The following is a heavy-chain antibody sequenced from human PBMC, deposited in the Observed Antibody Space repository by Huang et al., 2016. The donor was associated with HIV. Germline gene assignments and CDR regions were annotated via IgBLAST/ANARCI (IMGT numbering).Heavy chain of an antibody. CDR3: MRGAGGSSSDY. J-gene: IGHJ4*02. CDR1: GFTFSAYW. V-gene: IGHV3-74*01. D-gene: IGHD6-13*01. Sequence: EVQLVESGGGLAQPGESLRLSCAASGFTFSAYWMHWVRQVPGTGLVGFSQIRADGSATDYADSVKGRFTISRDNAKNTLYLQMNSLKVEDTAVYYCMRGAGGSSSDYWGQGTLVTVSS. CDR2: IRADGSAT.